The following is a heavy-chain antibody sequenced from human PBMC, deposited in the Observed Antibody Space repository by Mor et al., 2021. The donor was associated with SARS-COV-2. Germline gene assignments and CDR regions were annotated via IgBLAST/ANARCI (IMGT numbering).Heavy chain of an antibody. CDR3: ARGYNSGSYFTY. CDR2: INHSGST. D-gene: IGHD3-10*01. Sequence: DGLEWIGEINHSGSTHYNPSLKSQVTISLDTSKNQFSLKLSSLTAADTAVYFCARGYNSGSYFTYWGRGTLV. V-gene: IGHV4-34*01. J-gene: IGHJ4*02.